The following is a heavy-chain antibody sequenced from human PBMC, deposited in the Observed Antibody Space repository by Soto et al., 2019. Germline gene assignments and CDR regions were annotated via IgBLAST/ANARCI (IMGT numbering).Heavy chain of an antibody. Sequence: SVKVSCKASGGTFSSYAISWVRQAPGQGLEWMGGIIPIFGTTNYAQKFQGRVTMTRDTSTSTVYMELSSLRSEDTAVYYCARDVGSSWPFPDYWGQGTLVTVAS. CDR3: ARDVGSSWPFPDY. J-gene: IGHJ4*02. V-gene: IGHV1-69*05. CDR1: GGTFSSYA. CDR2: IIPIFGTT. D-gene: IGHD6-13*01.